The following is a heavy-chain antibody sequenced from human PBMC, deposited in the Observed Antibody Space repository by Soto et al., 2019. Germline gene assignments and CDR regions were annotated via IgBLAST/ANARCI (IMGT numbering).Heavy chain of an antibody. CDR1: VFTCGDYA. CDR2: IRSKAYGGTT. Sequence: GGSLRLSCTASVFTCGDYAMSWFRQAPGKGLEWVGFIRSKAYGGTTEYAASVKGRFTISRDDSKSIAYLQMNSLKTEDTAVYYCTSEDSSSWYFTYWGQGTLVTVSS. J-gene: IGHJ4*02. D-gene: IGHD6-13*01. V-gene: IGHV3-49*03. CDR3: TSEDSSSWYFTY.